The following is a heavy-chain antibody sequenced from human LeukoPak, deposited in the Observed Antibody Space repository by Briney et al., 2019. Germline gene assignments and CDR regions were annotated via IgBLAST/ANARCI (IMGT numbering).Heavy chain of an antibody. Sequence: SETLSFTCTVSGGSISSSSYYWGWLRQPPGKGLEWIGSIYYSGSTYYNPSLKSRVTISVDTSKNQFSLKLSSVTAADTAVYYCAREQQLVRWFDPWGQGTLVTVSS. CDR2: IYYSGST. D-gene: IGHD6-13*01. J-gene: IGHJ5*02. V-gene: IGHV4-39*07. CDR3: AREQQLVRWFDP. CDR1: GGSISSSSYY.